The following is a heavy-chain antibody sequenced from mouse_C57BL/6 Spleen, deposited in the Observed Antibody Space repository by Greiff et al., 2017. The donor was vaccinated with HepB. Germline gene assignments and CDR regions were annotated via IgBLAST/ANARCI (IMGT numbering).Heavy chain of an antibody. J-gene: IGHJ2*01. Sequence: EVKLVESGGGLVQPGGSLKLSCAASGFTFSDYYMYCVRQTPEKRLEWVAYISNGGGSTYYPDTVKGRFTISRDNAKNTLYLQMSRLKSEDTAMYYCARHKDYFDYWGQGTTLTVSS. V-gene: IGHV5-12*01. CDR3: ARHKDYFDY. CDR1: GFTFSDYY. CDR2: ISNGGGST.